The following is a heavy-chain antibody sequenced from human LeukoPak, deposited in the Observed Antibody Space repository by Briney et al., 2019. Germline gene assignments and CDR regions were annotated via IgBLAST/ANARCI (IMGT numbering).Heavy chain of an antibody. CDR3: AGGGRYYDSSSDY. J-gene: IGHJ4*02. Sequence: QPGGSLRLSCAASGFTVSSNYMSWVRQAPGKGLEWVSVIYSGGSTYYADSVKGRFTISRDNSKNTLYLQMNSLRAEDTAVYYCAGGGRYYDSSSDYWGQGTLVTVSS. CDR2: IYSGGST. V-gene: IGHV3-53*01. CDR1: GFTVSSNY. D-gene: IGHD3-22*01.